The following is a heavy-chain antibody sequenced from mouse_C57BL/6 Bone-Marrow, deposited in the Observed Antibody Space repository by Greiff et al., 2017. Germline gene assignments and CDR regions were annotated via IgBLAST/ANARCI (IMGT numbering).Heavy chain of an antibody. V-gene: IGHV1-69*01. D-gene: IGHD2-4*01. J-gene: IGHJ1*03. CDR3: ARGNYDYDEDWYFDV. CDR2: IDPSDSYT. Sequence: QVQLQQPGAELVMPGASVKLSCKASGYTFTSYWMHWVKQRPGQGLEWIGEIDPSDSYTNYNQKFKGKSPLTVDKSSSTAYMQLSSLTSEDSAVYYCARGNYDYDEDWYFDVWGTGTTVTVSS. CDR1: GYTFTSYW.